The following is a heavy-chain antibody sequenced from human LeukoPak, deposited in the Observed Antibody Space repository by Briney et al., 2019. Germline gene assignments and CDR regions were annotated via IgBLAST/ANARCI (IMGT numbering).Heavy chain of an antibody. CDR1: GFTVSSNY. V-gene: IGHV3-11*01. Sequence: GGSLRLSCAASGFTVSSNYMSWVRQAPGKGLEWVSYISSSGSTIYYADSVKGRFTISRDNAKNSLYLQMNSLRAEDTAVYYCARDRTWYYGSGSSSWGQGTVVTVSS. J-gene: IGHJ4*02. CDR3: ARDRTWYYGSGSSS. D-gene: IGHD3-10*01. CDR2: ISSSGSTI.